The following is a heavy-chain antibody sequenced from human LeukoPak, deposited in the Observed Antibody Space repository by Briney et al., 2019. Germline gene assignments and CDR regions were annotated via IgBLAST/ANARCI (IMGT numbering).Heavy chain of an antibody. Sequence: GGSLRLSCAASGFTVSSNYMSWVRQAPGKGLEWVSVIYSGGSKYYADSVKGRFTTSRDNSKNTLYLQMNSLRAEDTAVYYCARGNIVASQGFGYYYYYMDVWGKGTTVTVSS. CDR3: ARGNIVASQGFGYYYYYMDV. V-gene: IGHV3-53*01. J-gene: IGHJ6*03. CDR1: GFTVSSNY. D-gene: IGHD5-12*01. CDR2: IYSGGSK.